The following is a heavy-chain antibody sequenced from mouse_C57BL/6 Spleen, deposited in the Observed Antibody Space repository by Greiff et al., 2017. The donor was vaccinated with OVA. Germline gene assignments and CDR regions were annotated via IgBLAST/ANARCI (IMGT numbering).Heavy chain of an antibody. CDR3: ARDEGTFYYFDY. D-gene: IGHD3-3*01. Sequence: EVQLVESGGGLVKPGGSLKLSCAVSGFTFSSYAMSWVRQTPEKRLEWVATISVGGSYTYYPDNVKGRFTISRDNAKNNLYLQMSHLKSEDTAMYYCARDEGTFYYFDYWGQGTTLTVSS. CDR2: ISVGGSYT. V-gene: IGHV5-4*01. J-gene: IGHJ2*01. CDR1: GFTFSSYA.